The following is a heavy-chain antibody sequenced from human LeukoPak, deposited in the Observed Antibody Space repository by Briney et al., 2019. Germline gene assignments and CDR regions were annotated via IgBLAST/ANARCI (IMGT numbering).Heavy chain of an antibody. D-gene: IGHD2-2*01. V-gene: IGHV4-31*03. CDR1: GGSISSVGYY. J-gene: IGHJ5*02. CDR2: NYYSGST. Sequence: PSETLSLTCTVSGGSISSVGYYWSWIRQHPGRGLEWIGYNYYSGSTYYNPSLKRRVTISVDTSKNQFSLKLSSVTAADTAVYYCARCRVHCSSTSCYGNWFDPWGQGTLVTVSS. CDR3: ARCRVHCSSTSCYGNWFDP.